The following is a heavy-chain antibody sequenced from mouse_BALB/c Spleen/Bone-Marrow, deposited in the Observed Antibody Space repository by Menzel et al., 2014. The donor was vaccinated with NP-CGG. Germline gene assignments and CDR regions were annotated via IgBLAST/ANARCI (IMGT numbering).Heavy chain of an antibody. V-gene: IGHV1S29*02. CDR3: ARLGRDY. J-gene: IGHJ2*01. Sequence: EVKLQESGPGLVKPGASVKISCTASGYTFTDYNMHWVKQSHGKSLEWIGYIYPYNGGTGYNQKFKSKATLTVDNSSSTAYMELRSLTSEDSAVYYCARLGRDYWGQGTTLTVSS. D-gene: IGHD4-1*01. CDR1: GYTFTDYN. CDR2: IYPYNGGT.